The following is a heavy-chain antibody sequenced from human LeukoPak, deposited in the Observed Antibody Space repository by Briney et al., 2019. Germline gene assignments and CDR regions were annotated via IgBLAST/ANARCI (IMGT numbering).Heavy chain of an antibody. D-gene: IGHD2-2*01. J-gene: IGHJ4*02. Sequence: ASVKVSCKASGYTFSNYGVSWVRQAPGQGLEWIGWISAYNGNTDYAQKLQGRVTMTTDTSTSTAYMELTSLRSDDTAVYYCARVLAYCSSTSCHDYWGQGTLVTVSS. CDR3: ARVLAYCSSTSCHDY. CDR2: ISAYNGNT. CDR1: GYTFSNYG. V-gene: IGHV1-18*01.